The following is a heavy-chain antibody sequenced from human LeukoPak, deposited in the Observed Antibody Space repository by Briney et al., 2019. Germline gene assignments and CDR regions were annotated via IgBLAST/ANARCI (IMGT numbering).Heavy chain of an antibody. D-gene: IGHD6-13*01. Sequence: GGSLRLSCAASGFTFSSYAMSWVRQAPGKGLEWVSAISSSGGSTYYADSVRGRFTISRDNSKNSLYLQMNSLRAEDTAVYYCARAGIPAAGHEGEYYYGMDVWGQGTTVTVSS. V-gene: IGHV3-23*01. CDR1: GFTFSSYA. CDR2: ISSSGGST. J-gene: IGHJ6*02. CDR3: ARAGIPAAGHEGEYYYGMDV.